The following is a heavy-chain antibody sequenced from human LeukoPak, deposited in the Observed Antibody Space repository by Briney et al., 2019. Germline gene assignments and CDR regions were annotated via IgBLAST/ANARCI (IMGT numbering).Heavy chain of an antibody. CDR2: IYYSGGT. J-gene: IGHJ6*02. CDR3: ARLYYDILTPYYYYGMDV. D-gene: IGHD3-9*01. Sequence: SETLSLTCTVSGGSISSYYWSWIRQPPGKGLEWIGYIYYSGGTNYNPSLKSRVTISVDTSKNQFSLKLSSVTAADTAVYYCARLYYDILTPYYYYGMDVWGQGTTVTVSS. V-gene: IGHV4-59*01. CDR1: GGSISSYY.